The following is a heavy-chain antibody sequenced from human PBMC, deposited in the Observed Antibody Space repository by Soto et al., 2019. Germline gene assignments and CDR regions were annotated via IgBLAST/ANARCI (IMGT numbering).Heavy chain of an antibody. D-gene: IGHD3-16*01. Sequence: QEQLQQSGPGLVKPSQTLSLTCAISGDSVSKNSAIWNWIRQSPARGLEWLGRTYYRSKWYNDYAVSVKSRITINPDTSKNQFSLQLNSVTPEDTAVYYCARGSLRGGNWYFDLWGRGTLVTVSS. CDR2: TYYRSKWYN. CDR1: GDSVSKNSAI. J-gene: IGHJ2*01. V-gene: IGHV6-1*01. CDR3: ARGSLRGGNWYFDL.